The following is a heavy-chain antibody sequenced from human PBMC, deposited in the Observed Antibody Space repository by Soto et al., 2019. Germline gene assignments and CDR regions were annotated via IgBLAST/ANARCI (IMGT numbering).Heavy chain of an antibody. V-gene: IGHV3-30*18. Sequence: QVQLVESGGGVVQPGRSLRLSCAASGFTFSNYGLHWVRQAPGKGLEWVAVISNDGSNKYYADSVKGRFTISRDNSKNTLFLQMNSLGAEDTALYYCAKAVYDYGDLGGYFDCWGQGTLVTVSS. D-gene: IGHD4-17*01. CDR2: ISNDGSNK. J-gene: IGHJ4*02. CDR1: GFTFSNYG. CDR3: AKAVYDYGDLGGYFDC.